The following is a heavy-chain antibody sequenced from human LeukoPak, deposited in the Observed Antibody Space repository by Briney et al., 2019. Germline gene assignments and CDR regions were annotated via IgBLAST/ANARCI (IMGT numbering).Heavy chain of an antibody. CDR3: ARCSGGSCYLPYYYYGMDV. V-gene: IGHV1-69*13. J-gene: IGHJ6*02. Sequence: SVKVSCKASGGTFSSFAISWVRQAPGQGLEWMGGIIPIFGTANYAQEFQGRVTITADDSTSTAYMELSSLRSEDTAVYYCARCSGGSCYLPYYYYGMDVWGQGTTVTVSS. CDR1: GGTFSSFA. CDR2: IIPIFGTA. D-gene: IGHD2-15*01.